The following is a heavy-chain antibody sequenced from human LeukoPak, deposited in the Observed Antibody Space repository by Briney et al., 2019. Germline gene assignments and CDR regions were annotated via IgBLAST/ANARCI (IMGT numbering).Heavy chain of an antibody. V-gene: IGHV4-39*01. CDR1: GGSISSSSYY. Sequence: SETLSLTCTVSGGSISSSSYYWGWIRQPPGKGLEWIGSIYYSGSTYYNPSLKSRVTISVDTSKNQFSLKLSSVTAADTAVYYCARHGMLYYYYYMDVWGKGTTVTVSS. CDR2: IYYSGST. J-gene: IGHJ6*03. D-gene: IGHD2-8*01. CDR3: ARHGMLYYYYYMDV.